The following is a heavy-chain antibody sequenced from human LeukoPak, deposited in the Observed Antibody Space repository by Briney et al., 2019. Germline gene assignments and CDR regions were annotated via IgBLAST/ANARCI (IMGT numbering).Heavy chain of an antibody. J-gene: IGHJ6*02. CDR2: IYHSGST. Sequence: PSETLSLTCTVSGGSISSGGYYWSWIRQPPGKGLEWIGYIYHSGSTYYNPSLKSRVTISVDRSKNQFSLKLSSVTAADTAVYYCARGRLRTVTTNPDALKVWGQGTTVTVSS. V-gene: IGHV4-30-2*01. D-gene: IGHD4-17*01. CDR1: GGSISSGGYY. CDR3: ARGRLRTVTTNPDALKV.